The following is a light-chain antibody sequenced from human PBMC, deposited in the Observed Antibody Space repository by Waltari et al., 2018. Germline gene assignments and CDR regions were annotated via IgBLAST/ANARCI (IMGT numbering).Light chain of an antibody. CDR3: QQYNTWPPLT. CDR1: QGVATN. V-gene: IGKV3D-15*01. J-gene: IGKJ2*01. CDR2: GAS. Sequence: VMTQSPATLSVSPGERATLLCRASQGVATNLAWYQQKPGQVPRLLIYGASSRATGIPARFSGSGSGTEFTLTISSLQSEDSAVYYCQQYNTWPPLTFGQGTKLEIK.